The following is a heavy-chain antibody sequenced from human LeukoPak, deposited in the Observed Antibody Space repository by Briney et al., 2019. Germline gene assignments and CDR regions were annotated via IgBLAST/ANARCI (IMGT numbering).Heavy chain of an antibody. D-gene: IGHD6-13*01. J-gene: IGHJ4*02. V-gene: IGHV1-18*01. Sequence: ASVRVSCKVSGYTLTELSMHWVRQAPGKGLEWMGWISTYNGITSYAQKLQGRVTMTTDTSSTTAYMELRSLRSDDTALYYCARHRGLRATAGTRIDFWGQGTLVTVSS. CDR3: ARHRGLRATAGTRIDF. CDR1: GYTLTELS. CDR2: ISTYNGIT.